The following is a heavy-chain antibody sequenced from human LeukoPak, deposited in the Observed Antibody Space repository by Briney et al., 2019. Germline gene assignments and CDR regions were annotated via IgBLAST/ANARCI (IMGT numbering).Heavy chain of an antibody. J-gene: IGHJ4*02. Sequence: SVKVSCKASGGTFSSYAISWVRQAPGQGLEWMGGIIPIFGTANYAQKFQGRVTITADESTSTAYMELSSLRSEDTAVYYCARDRAYSSSSGWGMSFDYWGQGTLVTVSS. CDR3: ARDRAYSSSSGWGMSFDY. D-gene: IGHD6-6*01. CDR1: GGTFSSYA. V-gene: IGHV1-69*13. CDR2: IIPIFGTA.